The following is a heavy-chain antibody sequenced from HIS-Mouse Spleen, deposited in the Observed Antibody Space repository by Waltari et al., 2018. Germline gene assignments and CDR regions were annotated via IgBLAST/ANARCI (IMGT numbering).Heavy chain of an antibody. Sequence: QVQLQESGPGLVKPSQTLSLTCTVSAGSTSSGGYSWSWIRQHTGKGLEWIGYIYYSGSTYYNPSLKSRVTISVDTSKNQFSLKLSSVTAADTAVYYCARVRGDYYYFDYWGQGTLVTVSS. CDR2: IYYSGST. V-gene: IGHV4-31*03. CDR3: ARVRGDYYYFDY. CDR1: AGSTSSGGYS. D-gene: IGHD3-10*01. J-gene: IGHJ4*02.